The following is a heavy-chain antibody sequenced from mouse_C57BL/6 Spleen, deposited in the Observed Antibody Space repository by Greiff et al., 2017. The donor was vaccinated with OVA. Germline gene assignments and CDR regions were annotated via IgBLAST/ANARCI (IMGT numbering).Heavy chain of an antibody. V-gene: IGHV6-6*01. Sequence: EVNLVESGGGLVQPGGSMKLSCAASGFTFSDAWMDWVRQSPEKGLEWVAEIRNKANNHATYYAESVKGRFTISRDDSKSSVYLQMNSLRAEDTGIYYCTRSHYYSKAGYFDVWGTGTTVTVSS. CDR2: IRNKANNHAT. J-gene: IGHJ1*03. CDR1: GFTFSDAW. D-gene: IGHD2-5*01. CDR3: TRSHYYSKAGYFDV.